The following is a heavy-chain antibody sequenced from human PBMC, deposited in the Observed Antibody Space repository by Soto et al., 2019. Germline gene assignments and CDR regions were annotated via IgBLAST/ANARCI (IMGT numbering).Heavy chain of an antibody. D-gene: IGHD6-19*01. CDR3: ARGVYSSGWYGPLDY. CDR2: ISSSSSTI. Sequence: GGSLRLSCAASGFTFSSYSMNWVRQAPGKGLEWVSYISSSSSTIYYADSVKGRFTISRDNAKNSLYLQMNSLRDEDTAVYYCARGVYSSGWYGPLDYWGQGTLVTVSS. J-gene: IGHJ4*02. V-gene: IGHV3-48*02. CDR1: GFTFSSYS.